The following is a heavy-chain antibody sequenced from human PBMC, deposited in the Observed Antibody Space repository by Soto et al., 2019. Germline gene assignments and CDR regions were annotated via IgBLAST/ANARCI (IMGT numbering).Heavy chain of an antibody. CDR3: ARGPPSGSFSLTPRF. Sequence: ASVKVSCKASGYSFHNYGIIWVRQAPGQGLEWMGWISGQIAKTNFAQKFQGRVGMTTDTSTNTAYMELSSLRSDDTAIYYCARGPPSGSFSLTPRFWGQGSVVTVSS. CDR1: GYSFHNYG. CDR2: ISGQIAKT. V-gene: IGHV1-18*04. J-gene: IGHJ4*02. D-gene: IGHD1-26*01.